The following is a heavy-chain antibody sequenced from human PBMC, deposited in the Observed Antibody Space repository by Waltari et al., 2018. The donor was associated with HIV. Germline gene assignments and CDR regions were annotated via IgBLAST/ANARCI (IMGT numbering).Heavy chain of an antibody. Sequence: QVQLVESGGGVVQPGRSLRLSCATSGSPPSSYGMHWVRQAPGKGLEWVTVIWYDGSKKYYSDSVKGRFTISRDNSKNTLYLQMNSLRIEDTAVYYCARKYSSSWGAPFDYWGQGTLVTVSS. CDR3: ARKYSSSWGAPFDY. CDR1: GSPPSSYG. J-gene: IGHJ4*02. V-gene: IGHV3-33*01. CDR2: IWYDGSKK. D-gene: IGHD6-13*01.